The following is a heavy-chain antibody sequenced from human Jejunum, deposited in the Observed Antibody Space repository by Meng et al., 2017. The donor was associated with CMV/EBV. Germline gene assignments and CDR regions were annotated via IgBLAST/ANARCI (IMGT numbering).Heavy chain of an antibody. J-gene: IGHJ4*02. Sequence: RLQGSGPGRVKPSGTLSHTFTVSCGATSNYNWSWIRQPAGKGLEYIGRIYISGTTKYNPSLNSRVTMSVDTSKNQFSLKVRSVTAADTAVYLCARHEVVSTAIFYYWGQGTLVTVSS. CDR3: ARHEVVSTAIFYY. CDR2: IYISGTT. V-gene: IGHV4-4*07. CDR1: CGATSNYN. D-gene: IGHD3-22*01.